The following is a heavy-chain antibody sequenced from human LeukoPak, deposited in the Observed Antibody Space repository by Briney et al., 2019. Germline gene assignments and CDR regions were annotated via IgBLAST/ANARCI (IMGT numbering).Heavy chain of an antibody. D-gene: IGHD4-17*01. CDR1: GFNFSSYA. CDR2: ISYDESHK. Sequence: PGRSLRVSCAASGFNFSSYAMHWVRQAPGKGLEWVTLISYDESHKYYADSVKGRFTISRDNSKNTLYLQMNNLRAEDTAVYYCGRDRTVIKVGDYYGMDVWGQGTTVTVSS. V-gene: IGHV3-30-3*01. CDR3: GRDRTVIKVGDYYGMDV. J-gene: IGHJ6*02.